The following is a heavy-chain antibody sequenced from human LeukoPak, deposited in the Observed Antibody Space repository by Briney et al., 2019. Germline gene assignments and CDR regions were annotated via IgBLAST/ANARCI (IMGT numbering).Heavy chain of an antibody. CDR3: ARVGLTIPCGNGCFANYFDY. CDR1: GGFISNYY. J-gene: IGHJ4*02. V-gene: IGHV4-59*01. D-gene: IGHD2-21*02. CDR2: IYFSGST. Sequence: PSETLSLTCTVSGGFISNYYWSWIRQSPGKGLEWIGYIYFSGSTNYNPSLKSRVTMSVDTSTNQFSLKVSSVTAADTAVYYCARVGLTIPCGNGCFANYFDYWGQGSLVTVSS.